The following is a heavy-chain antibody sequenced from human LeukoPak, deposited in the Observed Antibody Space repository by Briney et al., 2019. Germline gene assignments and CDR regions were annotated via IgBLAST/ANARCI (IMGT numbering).Heavy chain of an antibody. D-gene: IGHD2-8*01. J-gene: IGHJ3*02. V-gene: IGHV3-74*01. CDR2: IDSGAFGS. Sequence: PGGSLRLSCVASGFTFSNHWMHWVRQAPGKGLVWVSRIDSGAFGSTYADSVKGRFTISRDNPKNTLYLQMNSLRAEDTAVYYCARNGVDSAYDIWGQGTVVTVSS. CDR1: GFTFSNHW. CDR3: ARNGVDSAYDI.